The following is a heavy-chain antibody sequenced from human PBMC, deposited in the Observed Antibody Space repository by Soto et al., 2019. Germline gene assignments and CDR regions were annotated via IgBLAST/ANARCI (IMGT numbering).Heavy chain of an antibody. J-gene: IGHJ4*02. CDR2: INHSGST. D-gene: IGHD5-12*01. CDR3: AGGWLRQYCFDY. Sequence: SETLSLTCAVYGGSFSGYYCSWIRQPPGKGLEWIGEINHSGSTNYNPSLKSRVTISVDTSKNQFSLKLSSVTAADTAVYYCAGGWLRQYCFDYWGQGNLVTVSS. V-gene: IGHV4-34*01. CDR1: GGSFSGYY.